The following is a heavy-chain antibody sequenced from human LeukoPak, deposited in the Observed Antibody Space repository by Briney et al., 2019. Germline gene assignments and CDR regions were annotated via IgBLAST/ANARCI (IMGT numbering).Heavy chain of an antibody. V-gene: IGHV4-39*07. CDR2: IYYSGST. CDR3: ARAIEGSWLAHFDY. J-gene: IGHJ4*02. CDR1: GGSISSSSYY. Sequence: SGTLSLTCTVSGGSISSSSYYWGWIRQPPGKGLEWIGSIYYSGSTYYNPSLKSRVTISVDTSKNQFSLKLSSVTAADTAVYYCARAIEGSWLAHFDYWGQGTLVTVSS. D-gene: IGHD3-10*01.